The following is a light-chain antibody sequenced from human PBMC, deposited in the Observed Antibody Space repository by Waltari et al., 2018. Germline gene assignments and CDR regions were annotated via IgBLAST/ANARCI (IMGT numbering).Light chain of an antibody. CDR1: SSDVGGYKF. J-gene: IGLJ2*01. CDR3: CSYAGSSPHVI. CDR2: GGS. Sequence: QSALTQPASVSGSPGQSITIPCTGSSSDVGGYKFVSRYQQHPGKAPQLMIYGGSQRPSGVSNRFSGSKSGNTASLTISGLRAEDEADYYCCSYAGSSPHVIFGGGTKLTVL. V-gene: IGLV2-23*01.